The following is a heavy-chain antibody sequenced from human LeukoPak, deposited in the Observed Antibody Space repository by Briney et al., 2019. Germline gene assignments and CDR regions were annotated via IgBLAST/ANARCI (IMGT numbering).Heavy chain of an antibody. Sequence: GGSVKVSCKVSGYTLTELLMHWVRQAPGRGVEWMGGFDPEDGETIYAQKFQGRVTMTEDTSTDTAYMELSSLRSEDTAVYYCATDITGTTRWFDPWGQGTLVTVSS. CDR3: ATDITGTTRWFDP. CDR1: GYTLTELL. D-gene: IGHD1-7*01. J-gene: IGHJ5*02. CDR2: FDPEDGET. V-gene: IGHV1-24*01.